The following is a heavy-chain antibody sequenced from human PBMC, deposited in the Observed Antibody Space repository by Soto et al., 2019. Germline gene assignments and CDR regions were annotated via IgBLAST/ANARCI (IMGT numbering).Heavy chain of an antibody. CDR2: IIPILGIA. CDR3: ATGGHYYDSSGYPFAY. J-gene: IGHJ4*02. Sequence: QVQLVQSGAEVKKPGSSVKVSCKASGGTFSSYTISWVRQAPGQGLEWMGRIIPILGIANYAQKFQGRVTITADKSTSIANMERSSLRSEDKAVYYCATGGHYYDSSGYPFAYWGQGTLVTVSS. V-gene: IGHV1-69*02. D-gene: IGHD3-22*01. CDR1: GGTFSSYT.